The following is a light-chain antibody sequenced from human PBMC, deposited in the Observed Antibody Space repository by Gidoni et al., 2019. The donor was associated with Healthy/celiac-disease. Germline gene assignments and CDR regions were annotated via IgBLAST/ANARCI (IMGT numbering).Light chain of an antibody. J-gene: IGLJ2*01. Sequence: QSVLTQPPSASAAPGQRGTISCTGSSSNIGAGYDVHWYQQLPGTAPKLLIYGNSNRPSGVPDRFSGSKSGTSASLAITGLQAEDEADYYCQSYDSSLSGVVFGGGTKLTVL. CDR2: GNS. CDR3: QSYDSSLSGVV. CDR1: SSNIGAGYD. V-gene: IGLV1-40*01.